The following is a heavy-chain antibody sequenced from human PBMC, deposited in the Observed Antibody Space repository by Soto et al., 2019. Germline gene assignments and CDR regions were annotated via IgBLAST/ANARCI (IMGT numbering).Heavy chain of an antibody. CDR2: IIPILGIA. V-gene: IGHV1-69*02. CDR1: GGTFSSYT. CDR3: ASERCYYDSSGSANWFDP. Sequence: SVKVSCKASGGTFSSYTISWVRQAPGQGLEWMGRIIPILGIANYAQKFQGRVTITADKSTSTAYMELSSLRSEDTAVYYCASERCYYDSSGSANWFDPWGQGTLVTVSS. J-gene: IGHJ5*02. D-gene: IGHD3-22*01.